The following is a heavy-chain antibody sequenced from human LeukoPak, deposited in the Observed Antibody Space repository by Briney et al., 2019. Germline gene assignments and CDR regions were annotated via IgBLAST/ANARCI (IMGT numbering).Heavy chain of an antibody. J-gene: IGHJ4*02. CDR3: ARVFDS. CDR2: IFYTGKT. CDR1: GGSVYTSDYY. Sequence: SETLSLTCTVSGGSVYTSDYYWGWVRQPPGKGPEWIGDIFYTGKTNYNPSLKSRVSISIDTSKNQFSLKLTSVTATDTAVYYCARVFDSWGQGTLVTVSS. V-gene: IGHV4-39*07.